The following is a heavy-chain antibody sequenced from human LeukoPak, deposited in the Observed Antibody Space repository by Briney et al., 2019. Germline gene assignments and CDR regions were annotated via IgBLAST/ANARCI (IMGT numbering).Heavy chain of an antibody. Sequence: ASVKVSCKASGGTFSSYAISWVRQAPGQGLEWMGRIIPILGIANYAQKFQGRVTITADKSTSTAYMELSSLRSEDTAVYYCAREEGGYSYGLGNWGQGTLVTVSS. J-gene: IGHJ4*02. CDR3: AREEGGYSYGLGN. V-gene: IGHV1-69*04. D-gene: IGHD5-18*01. CDR1: GGTFSSYA. CDR2: IIPILGIA.